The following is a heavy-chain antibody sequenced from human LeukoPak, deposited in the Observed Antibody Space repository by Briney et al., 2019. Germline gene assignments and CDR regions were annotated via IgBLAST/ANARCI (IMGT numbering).Heavy chain of an antibody. CDR1: GDSISSNY. J-gene: IGHJ4*02. V-gene: IGHV4-59*01. CDR3: AREQKGSGSGGYDY. Sequence: PSETLSLTCTVSGDSISSNYWSWIRQPPGKGLEWIGLISYSGSTNYNPSLKSRVTISVDTSKNQFSLKLDSVTAADTAVYFCAREQKGSGSGGYDYWGQGILVIVSS. CDR2: ISYSGST. D-gene: IGHD3-10*01.